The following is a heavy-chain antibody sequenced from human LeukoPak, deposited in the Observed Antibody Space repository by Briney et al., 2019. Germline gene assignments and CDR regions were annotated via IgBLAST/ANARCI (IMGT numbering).Heavy chain of an antibody. V-gene: IGHV1-46*01. Sequence: ASVKVSCKAAGYIFTNYYLHWVRQAPGQGLEWMGIINPGGGSTSYAQKFQGRVTMTRDTSTSTVYMELSSLRSEDTAVYYCTRVDFGGNSDYYYYGMDVWGQGTTVTVSS. CDR3: TRVDFGGNSDYYYYGMDV. J-gene: IGHJ6*02. CDR2: INPGGGST. CDR1: GYIFTNYY. D-gene: IGHD4-23*01.